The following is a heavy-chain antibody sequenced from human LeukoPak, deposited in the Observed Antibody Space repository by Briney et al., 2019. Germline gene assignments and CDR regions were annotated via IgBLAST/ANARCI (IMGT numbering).Heavy chain of an antibody. J-gene: IGHJ3*02. CDR2: MSVNGVNK. V-gene: IGHV3-30-3*01. CDR1: GFSFSSYS. D-gene: IGHD2-15*01. Sequence: GGSLRLSCVASGFSFSSYSIHWFRRVPGKGLEWVAVMSVNGVNKYYADSVRGRFTVSRDISKNTQFLQMNSLRFEDTAVYFCVRESCSGGSCTYDPFDIWGHGTMVTVST. CDR3: VRESCSGGSCTYDPFDI.